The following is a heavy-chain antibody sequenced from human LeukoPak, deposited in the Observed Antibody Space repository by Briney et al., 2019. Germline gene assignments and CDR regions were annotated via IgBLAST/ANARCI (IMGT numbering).Heavy chain of an antibody. CDR2: IRSKANSYAT. CDR1: GFTFSGSD. CDR3: MSPMTTVPSRDY. V-gene: IGHV3-73*01. Sequence: GGSLKLSCAASGFTFSGSDMHWVRQASGKGLEWVGRIRSKANSYATTYAASVKGRFTISRDDSKNTAYLHMNSLKTEDTAVYYCMSPMTTVPSRDYWGQGTLVTVSS. J-gene: IGHJ4*02. D-gene: IGHD4-17*01.